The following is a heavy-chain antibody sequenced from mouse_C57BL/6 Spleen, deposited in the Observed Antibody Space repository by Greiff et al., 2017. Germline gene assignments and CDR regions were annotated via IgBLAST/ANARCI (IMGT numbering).Heavy chain of an antibody. CDR1: GYTFTSYW. CDR2: IDPSDSYT. CDR3: ARKTVVGFDV. Sequence: QVQLQQSGAELVKPGASVKLSCKASGYTFTSYWMQWVKQRPGQGLEWIGEIDPSDSYTNYNQKFKGKATLTVDTSSSTAYMQLSSLTSEDTAVYYCARKTVVGFDVWGTGTTVTVSS. D-gene: IGHD1-1*01. J-gene: IGHJ1*03. V-gene: IGHV1-50*01.